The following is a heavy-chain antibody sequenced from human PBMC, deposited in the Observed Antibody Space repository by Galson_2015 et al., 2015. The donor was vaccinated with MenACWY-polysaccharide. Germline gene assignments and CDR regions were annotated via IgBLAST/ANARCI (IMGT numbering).Heavy chain of an antibody. J-gene: IGHJ4*02. V-gene: IGHV3-74*01. Sequence: SLRLSCAASGFTFSGNCMNWVRQAPGKGLEWVSRINSDRSYTSYADSVKGRFTISRDNAKNTLYLQMNSLSAEDTAVYYCARGEGRIPLYYYFDYWGEGTPVVYSS. D-gene: IGHD1-26*01. CDR3: ARGEGRIPLYYYFDY. CDR2: INSDRSYT. CDR1: GFTFSGNC.